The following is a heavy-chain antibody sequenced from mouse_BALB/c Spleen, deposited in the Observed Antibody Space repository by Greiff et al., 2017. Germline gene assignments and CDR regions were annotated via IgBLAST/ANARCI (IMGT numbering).Heavy chain of an antibody. J-gene: IGHJ4*01. CDR1: GFSLTSYG. CDR3: ARDLGDGYYDAMDY. D-gene: IGHD2-3*01. V-gene: IGHV2-9*02. Sequence: VKLMESGPGLVAPSQSLSITCTVSGFSLTSYGVHWVRQPPGKGLEWLGVIWAGGSTNYNSALMSRLSISKDNSKSQVFLKMNSLQTDDTAMYYCARDLGDGYYDAMDYWGQGTSVTVSS. CDR2: IWAGGST.